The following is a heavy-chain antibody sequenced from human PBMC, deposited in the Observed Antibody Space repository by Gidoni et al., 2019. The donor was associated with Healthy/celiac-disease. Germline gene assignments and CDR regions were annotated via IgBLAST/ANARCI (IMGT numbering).Heavy chain of an antibody. CDR2: IYWDDDK. CDR1: GFSLSTSGVG. Sequence: QITLKESGPTLVKPTQTLTLTCTFSGFSLSTSGVGVGWIRQPPGKALEWLGLIYWDDDKRYRPSLKSRLTITNDTSKNQVVLTMSNMDPVDTATYYCAHRRGPWDSSGWFDWGQGTLVTVSS. V-gene: IGHV2-5*02. J-gene: IGHJ4*02. CDR3: AHRRGPWDSSGWFD. D-gene: IGHD6-19*01.